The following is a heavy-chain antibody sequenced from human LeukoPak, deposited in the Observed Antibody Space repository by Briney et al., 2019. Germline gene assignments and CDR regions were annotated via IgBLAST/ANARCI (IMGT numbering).Heavy chain of an antibody. CDR2: ISAYNGNT. V-gene: IGHV1-18*01. D-gene: IGHD3-22*01. CDR1: GYTFTSYG. J-gene: IGHJ4*02. CDR3: ACYDSSGYYYFIVD. Sequence: ASVRVSCKASGYTFTSYGISWVRQAPGQGLERMGWISAYNGNTNYAQKLQGRVTMTTDTSTSTAYMELRSLRSDDTAVSYCACYDSSGYYYFIVDWGQGTLVTVSS.